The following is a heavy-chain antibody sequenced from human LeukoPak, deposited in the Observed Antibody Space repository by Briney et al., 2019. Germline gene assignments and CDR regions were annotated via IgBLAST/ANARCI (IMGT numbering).Heavy chain of an antibody. CDR2: TYCRSKCYN. Sequence: SRTLSLTCAISGDSVSSDSGSWNWIRQSPSRGLEWLGRTYCRSKCYNDYAASVKSRIIINPDISKNQFSLQLNSVTPDDTAIYYCARDHMGRNWFDPWGQGTLVTVSS. CDR1: GDSVSSDSGS. CDR3: ARDHMGRNWFDP. V-gene: IGHV6-1*01. J-gene: IGHJ5*02. D-gene: IGHD2-21*01.